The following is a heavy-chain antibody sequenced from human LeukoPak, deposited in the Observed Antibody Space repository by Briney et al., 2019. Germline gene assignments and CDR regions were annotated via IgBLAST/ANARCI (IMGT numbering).Heavy chain of an antibody. J-gene: IGHJ3*02. Sequence: KPSETLSLTCTVSGGSISSSSYYWGWIRQPPGKGLEWIGSIYYSGSTYYNPSLKSRVTISVDTSKNQFSLKLSSVTAADTAVYYCARLKLRYFNDAFDIWGQGTMVTVSS. V-gene: IGHV4-39*01. CDR3: ARLKLRYFNDAFDI. CDR2: IYYSGST. D-gene: IGHD2/OR15-2a*01. CDR1: GGSISSSSYY.